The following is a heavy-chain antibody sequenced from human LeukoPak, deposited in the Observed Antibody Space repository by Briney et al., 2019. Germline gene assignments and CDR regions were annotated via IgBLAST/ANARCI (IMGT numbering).Heavy chain of an antibody. CDR1: GFTFSSYS. D-gene: IGHD4-17*01. CDR2: ISSSSSYI. Sequence: PGGSLGLSCAASGFTFSSYSMNWVRQAPGKGLEWVSSISSSSSYIYYADSVKGRFTISRDNAKNSLYLQMNSLRAEDTAVYYCARVAYGAQAFDIWGQGTMVTVSS. J-gene: IGHJ3*02. V-gene: IGHV3-21*01. CDR3: ARVAYGAQAFDI.